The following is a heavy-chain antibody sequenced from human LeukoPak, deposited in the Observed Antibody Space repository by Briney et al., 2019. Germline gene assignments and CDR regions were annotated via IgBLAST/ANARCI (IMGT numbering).Heavy chain of an antibody. CDR1: GHTFTGYY. V-gene: IGHV1-2*06. D-gene: IGHD3-22*01. J-gene: IGHJ3*02. Sequence: GASVKVSCKASGHTFTGYYMHWVRQAPGQGLEWMGRINPNSGGTNYAQKFQGRVTMTRDTSISTAYMELSRLRSDDTAVYYCAREFYYDSSGYDAFDIWGQGTMVTVSS. CDR2: INPNSGGT. CDR3: AREFYYDSSGYDAFDI.